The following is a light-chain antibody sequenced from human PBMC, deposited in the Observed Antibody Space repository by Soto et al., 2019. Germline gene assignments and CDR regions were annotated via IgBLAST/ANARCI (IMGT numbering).Light chain of an antibody. CDR1: QSVSTN. J-gene: IGKJ2*02. CDR3: QQYNDSPRCT. CDR2: GAS. V-gene: IGKV3-15*01. Sequence: EIVMKQSPATLSVSPGERATLSCRASQSVSTNLAWYQQSTGQAPRLLMYGASSRATGIPARFSGSGSGTEFTLTISSLQSEDFAVYYCQQYNDSPRCTFGQGTKVDI.